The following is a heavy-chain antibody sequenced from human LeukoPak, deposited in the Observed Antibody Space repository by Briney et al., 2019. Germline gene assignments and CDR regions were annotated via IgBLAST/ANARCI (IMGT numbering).Heavy chain of an antibody. D-gene: IGHD5-18*01. Sequence: SETLSLTCTVSGDSISSYYWSWIRRPPGKGLEWIAYLFHSGSTSYNPSLKSRLIISVDTSKNQFSLKLMSVSAADTAVYYDARHGRGYMATPGMDVWGQGTTVTVSS. CDR3: ARHGRGYMATPGMDV. CDR2: LFHSGST. V-gene: IGHV4-59*08. J-gene: IGHJ6*02. CDR1: GDSISSYY.